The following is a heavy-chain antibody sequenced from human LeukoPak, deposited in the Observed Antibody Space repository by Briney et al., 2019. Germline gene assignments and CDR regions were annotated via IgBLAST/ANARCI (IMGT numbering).Heavy chain of an antibody. D-gene: IGHD2-2*01. V-gene: IGHV1-2*02. Sequence: ASVKVSCKASGYTFTKYYVHWLRQAPGQGLEWLGWINPNSGATNYAQKFQGRVTMTRDTSISTAYVELSRLRSDDTAVYYCAPTAALEYYFDYWGQGTLVTVSS. J-gene: IGHJ4*02. CDR2: INPNSGAT. CDR1: GYTFTKYY. CDR3: APTAALEYYFDY.